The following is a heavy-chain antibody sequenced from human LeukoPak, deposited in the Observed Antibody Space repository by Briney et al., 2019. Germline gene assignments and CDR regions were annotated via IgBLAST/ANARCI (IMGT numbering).Heavy chain of an antibody. D-gene: IGHD3-16*01. V-gene: IGHV3-74*01. CDR1: GFTFSSYA. CDR3: ARTSPTSHFDF. J-gene: IGHJ4*02. CDR2: INCDGSNS. Sequence: GGSLRLSCAVSGFTFSSYAMSWVRQAPGKGLEWVSRINCDGSNSNYADSVKGRFTISRDNARNTLYLQMNGLRAEDTALYYCARTSPTSHFDFWGQGTLVTVSS.